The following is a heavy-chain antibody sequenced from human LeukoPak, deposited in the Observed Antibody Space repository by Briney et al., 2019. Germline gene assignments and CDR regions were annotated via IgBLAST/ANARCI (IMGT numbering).Heavy chain of an antibody. V-gene: IGHV1-46*01. CDR2: INPSGGST. CDR1: GYTFTSYY. J-gene: IGHJ4*02. D-gene: IGHD6-19*01. Sequence: GASVKVSCKASGYTFTSYYMHWVRQAPGQGLEWMGIINPSGGSTSYAQKFQGRVTMTRDMSTSTVYMELSSLRSEDTAVYYCARGSGPPGYSSGWYYFDYWGQGTLVTVSS. CDR3: ARGSGPPGYSSGWYYFDY.